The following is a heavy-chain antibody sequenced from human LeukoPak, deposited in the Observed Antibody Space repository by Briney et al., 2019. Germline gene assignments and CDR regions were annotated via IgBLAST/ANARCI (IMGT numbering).Heavy chain of an antibody. V-gene: IGHV3-21*01. J-gene: IGHJ5*02. CDR3: VRDKGLGWFDP. CDR2: ISSRSTYI. CDR1: GFTINNYA. Sequence: PGGSLRLSCAASGFTINNYAMNWVRQAPRKGLEWVSSISSRSTYIYYADSVKGRFTISRDNAKNSLFLQMNSLRAEDTAVYYCVRDKGLGWFDPWGQGTLVTVSS. D-gene: IGHD3/OR15-3a*01.